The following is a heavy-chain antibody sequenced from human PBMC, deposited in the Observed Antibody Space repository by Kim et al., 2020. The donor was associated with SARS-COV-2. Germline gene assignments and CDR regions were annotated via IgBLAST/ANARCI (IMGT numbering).Heavy chain of an antibody. V-gene: IGHV1-2*02. D-gene: IGHD6-19*01. CDR3: ARDLTAVAGDYYYYGMDV. Sequence: ASVTVSCKASGYTFTGYYMHWVRQAPGQGLEWMGWINPNSGGTNYVQKFQGRVTMTRDTSISTAYMELSRLRSDDTAVYYCARDLTAVAGDYYYYGMDVWGQGTTVTVSS. CDR1: GYTFTGYY. CDR2: INPNSGGT. J-gene: IGHJ6*02.